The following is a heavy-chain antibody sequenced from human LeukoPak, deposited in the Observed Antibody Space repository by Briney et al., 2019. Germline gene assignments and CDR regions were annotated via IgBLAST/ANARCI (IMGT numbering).Heavy chain of an antibody. V-gene: IGHV4-34*01. J-gene: IGHJ1*01. CDR3: ARGARKYFQH. Sequence: KPSETLSLTCAVYGGSFSGYYWSWIRQPPGKGLEWIGEINHSGSTNYNPSLKSRVTISVDTSKNQFSLKLSSVTAADTAVYYCARGARKYFQHWGQGTLVTVSS. CDR2: INHSGST. CDR1: GGSFSGYY.